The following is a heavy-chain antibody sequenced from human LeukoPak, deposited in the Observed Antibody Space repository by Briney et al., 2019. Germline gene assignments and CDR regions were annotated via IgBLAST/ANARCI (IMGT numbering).Heavy chain of an antibody. Sequence: PGGSLRLSCAASGFPFSSYWMSWVRQAPGKGLEWVANIKQDGSEKYYVDSVKGRFTISRDNAKKSLYLQMSSLRAEDTAVYYCAGYSYGSMLFDYWGQGTLVTVSS. CDR2: IKQDGSEK. CDR1: GFPFSSYW. V-gene: IGHV3-7*01. D-gene: IGHD5-18*01. CDR3: AGYSYGSMLFDY. J-gene: IGHJ4*02.